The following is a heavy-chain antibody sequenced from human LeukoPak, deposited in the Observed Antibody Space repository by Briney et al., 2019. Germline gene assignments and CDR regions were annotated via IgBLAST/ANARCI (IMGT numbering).Heavy chain of an antibody. CDR3: AKKWELPPFGLYYYYMDV. D-gene: IGHD1-26*01. Sequence: GGSLRLSCAASGFTFSSYAMSWVRQAPGKGLEWVSAISGSGGSTYYADSVKGRFTISRDNSKNTLYLQMNSLRAEDTAVYYCAKKWELPPFGLYYYYMDVWGKGTTVTVSS. V-gene: IGHV3-23*01. J-gene: IGHJ6*03. CDR1: GFTFSSYA. CDR2: ISGSGGST.